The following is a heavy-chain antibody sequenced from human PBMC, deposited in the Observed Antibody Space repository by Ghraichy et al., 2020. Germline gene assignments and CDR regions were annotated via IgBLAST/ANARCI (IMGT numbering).Heavy chain of an antibody. J-gene: IGHJ4*02. CDR2: ISGRASTI. CDR1: GFTFSDYY. Sequence: GESLNISCAASGFTFSDYYMSWIRQAPGKGLEWLSYISGRASTIYYADSVKGRFTISRDNAKNSLYLQINSLRDEDTAVYYCARGGYCSGGSCYSDFDYWGQGTLVTVSS. D-gene: IGHD2-15*01. V-gene: IGHV3-11*01. CDR3: ARGGYCSGGSCYSDFDY.